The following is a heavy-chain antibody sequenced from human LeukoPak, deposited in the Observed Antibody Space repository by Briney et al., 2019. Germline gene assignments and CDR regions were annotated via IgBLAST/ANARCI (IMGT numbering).Heavy chain of an antibody. V-gene: IGHV3-73*01. CDR2: IRSKANSYAT. J-gene: IGHJ4*02. CDR3: TTTRGGRVGNKPSVYSFAY. CDR1: GFTFSGSA. D-gene: IGHD2-15*01. Sequence: PGGSLRLSCAASGFTFSGSAMHWVRQASGKGLEWVGRIRSKANSYATAYAASVKGRFTISRDDSKNTAYLQMNSLKPEATAVYYCTTTRGGRVGNKPSVYSFAYWGQGTLVTVSS.